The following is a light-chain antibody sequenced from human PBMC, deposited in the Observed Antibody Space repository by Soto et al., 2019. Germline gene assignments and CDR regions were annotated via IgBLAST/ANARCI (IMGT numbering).Light chain of an antibody. V-gene: IGLV2-14*03. CDR3: NSYREDHPRFYV. Sequence: VLTQPASVSGSPGQSITISCTGTHSDIGNYNYVSWYQHLPGKAPKLMIYDVGSRPSGVSSRFSGSKSGNTASLAISGLQAEDEADYYCNSYREDHPRFYVFGTGTKVTVL. CDR2: DVG. J-gene: IGLJ1*01. CDR1: HSDIGNYNY.